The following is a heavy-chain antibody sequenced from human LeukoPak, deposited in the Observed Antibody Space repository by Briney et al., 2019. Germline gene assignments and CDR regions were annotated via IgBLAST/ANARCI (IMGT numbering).Heavy chain of an antibody. CDR1: GGSIRSSSYY. CDR2: IYYGGST. CDR3: ARDLRGYSYGLMGY. D-gene: IGHD5-18*01. V-gene: IGHV4-39*07. Sequence: SETLSLTCTVSGGSIRSSSYYWGWIRQPPGKGLEWIGYIYYGGSTYYNPSLKSRVIISVDTSKNQFSLKLNSVTAADTAVYYCARDLRGYSYGLMGYWGQGTLVTVSS. J-gene: IGHJ4*02.